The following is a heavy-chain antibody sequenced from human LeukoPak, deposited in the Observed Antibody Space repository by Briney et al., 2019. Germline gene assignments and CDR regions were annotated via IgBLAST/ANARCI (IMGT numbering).Heavy chain of an antibody. CDR1: GVTFEDYY. CDR2: ISSSGSTI. V-gene: IGHV3-11*01. CDR3: ASCGGDCYLWAFDI. J-gene: IGHJ3*02. D-gene: IGHD2-21*02. Sequence: GGSLRLSCTGSGVTFEDYYLSWIRQAPGKGLEWVSYISSSGSTIYYADSVKGRFTISRDNAKNSLYLQMNSLRAEDTAVYYCASCGGDCYLWAFDIWGQGTMVTVSS.